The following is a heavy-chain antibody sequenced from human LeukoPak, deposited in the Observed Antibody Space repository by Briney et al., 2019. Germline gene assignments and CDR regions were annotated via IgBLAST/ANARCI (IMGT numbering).Heavy chain of an antibody. CDR1: GYTFTGYY. Sequence: ASVKVSCTASGYTFTGYYMHWVRQAPGQGLEWMGWINPNSGGTNYAQKFQGRVTMTRDTSISTAYMELSRLRSDDTAVYYCARGQYYDSRGDYLFDYWGQGTLVTVSS. CDR3: ARGQYYDSRGDYLFDY. CDR2: INPNSGGT. D-gene: IGHD3-22*01. V-gene: IGHV1-2*02. J-gene: IGHJ4*02.